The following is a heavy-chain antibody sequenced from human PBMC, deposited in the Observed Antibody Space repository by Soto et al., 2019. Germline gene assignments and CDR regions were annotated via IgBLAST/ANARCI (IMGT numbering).Heavy chain of an antibody. Sequence: QVQLVQSGAEVKKPGASVKVSCKASGYTFTSYGISWVRQAPGQGLEWMGWISAYNGNTNYAQKLQGRVTMTTDTSTSTAYMELRSLRTDGPAVYYCARDGETTVTTSGAAYYYYGMDVWGQGSTVTFSS. CDR3: ARDGETTVTTSGAAYYYYGMDV. V-gene: IGHV1-18*01. J-gene: IGHJ6*02. CDR2: ISAYNGNT. D-gene: IGHD4-17*01. CDR1: GYTFTSYG.